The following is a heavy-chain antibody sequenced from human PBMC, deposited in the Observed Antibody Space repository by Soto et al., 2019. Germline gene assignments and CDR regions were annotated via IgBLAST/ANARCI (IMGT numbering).Heavy chain of an antibody. V-gene: IGHV1-69*12. CDR3: ARGNHRRLQLWYFDL. CDR2: IIPICGTV. D-gene: IGHD6-25*01. J-gene: IGHJ2*01. CDR1: GGTFSNYP. Sequence: QVQLVQSGAEVKKPGSSVKVSCKASGGTFSNYPISWVRQAPGQGLEWMGGIIPICGTVNYAQKFQGRVTMTADESTSTAYMELRSLRSEDTAVYYCARGNHRRLQLWYFDLWGRGTLVTVSS.